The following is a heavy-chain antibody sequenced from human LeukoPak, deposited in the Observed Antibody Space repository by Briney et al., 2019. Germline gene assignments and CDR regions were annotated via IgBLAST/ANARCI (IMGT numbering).Heavy chain of an antibody. J-gene: IGHJ4*02. V-gene: IGHV3-74*01. Sequence: PGESLRLSCAASGFTFSSYWMHWVRQAPGKGLVWVSRIKSDGSGTSYADSVKGRFTISRDNAKNTVYLQMNSLRAEDTAVYYCATSRTFDYWGQGTLVTVSS. CDR3: ATSRTFDY. CDR1: GFTFSSYW. CDR2: IKSDGSGT.